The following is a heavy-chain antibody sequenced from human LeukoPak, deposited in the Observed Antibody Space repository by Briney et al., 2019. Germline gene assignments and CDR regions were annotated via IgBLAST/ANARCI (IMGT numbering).Heavy chain of an antibody. V-gene: IGHV3-21*06. CDR1: GFAFSDDS. D-gene: IGHD1-26*01. CDR2: ISSTSTYI. CDR3: AKGPLLQGVFDS. Sequence: GGSLRLSCVASGFAFSDDSMNWVRQPPGKGLEWVSSISSTSTYIYYADSVKGRFTISRDNSKNTLYLQMNSLRTEDTAVYYCAKGPLLQGVFDSWGQGDLVTVSS. J-gene: IGHJ5*01.